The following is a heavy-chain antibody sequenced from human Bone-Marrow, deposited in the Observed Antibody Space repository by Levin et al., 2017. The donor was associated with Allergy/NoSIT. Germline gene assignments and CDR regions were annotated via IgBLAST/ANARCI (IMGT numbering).Heavy chain of an antibody. CDR1: GFTFSSYS. Sequence: GGSLRLSCAASGFTFSSYSMNWVRQAPGKGLEWVAYLSSSGTNVYYADSVKGRFIISRDNAKNSLFLQMNSLRPDDTALYYCALSYDGSGEDAFDIWGRGTRVTVSS. J-gene: IGHJ3*02. CDR3: ALSYDGSGEDAFDI. V-gene: IGHV3-48*01. CDR2: LSSSGTNV. D-gene: IGHD3-10*01.